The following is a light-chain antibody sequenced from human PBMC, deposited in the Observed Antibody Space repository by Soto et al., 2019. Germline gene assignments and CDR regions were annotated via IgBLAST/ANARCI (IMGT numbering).Light chain of an antibody. Sequence: EIVMTQSPATLSVSPGERATLSCRASQSFSSNLAWYQQKPGRAPRLLIYAASTRATGFPARFSGSGSGTEFPLTISSLQSEDFAVYYCQQYNNWPWTFGQGTKVEIK. CDR2: AAS. CDR3: QQYNNWPWT. CDR1: QSFSSN. J-gene: IGKJ1*01. V-gene: IGKV3-15*01.